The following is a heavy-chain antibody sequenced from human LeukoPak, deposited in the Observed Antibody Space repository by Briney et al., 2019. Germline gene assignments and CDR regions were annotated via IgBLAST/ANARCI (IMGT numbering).Heavy chain of an antibody. J-gene: IGHJ4*02. CDR2: ISYDGGVK. D-gene: IGHD6-19*01. V-gene: IGHV3-30*18. CDR1: GFIVSSNY. CDR3: AKEAASGWPDY. Sequence: GGSLRLSCAASGFIVSSNYMTWVRQAPGKGLEWVAVISYDGGVKYYGDSVKGRFTMSRDNAKNTLYLQMDSLRAEDAAVYYCAKEAASGWPDYWGQGTLVTV.